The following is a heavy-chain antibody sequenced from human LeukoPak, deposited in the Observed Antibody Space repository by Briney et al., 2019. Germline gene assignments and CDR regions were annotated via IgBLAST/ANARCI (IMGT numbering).Heavy chain of an antibody. CDR2: IWYDGSNT. Sequence: PGRSLRLSCAASGFTFSSYGMHWVRQAPGKGLEWVADIWYDGSNTDDADSVKGRFTISRDNSKNTLYLQMNSLRAEDTAVCYCARGHWHIDLWGRGTLVTVSS. J-gene: IGHJ2*01. V-gene: IGHV3-33*01. CDR1: GFTFSSYG. CDR3: ARGHWHIDL.